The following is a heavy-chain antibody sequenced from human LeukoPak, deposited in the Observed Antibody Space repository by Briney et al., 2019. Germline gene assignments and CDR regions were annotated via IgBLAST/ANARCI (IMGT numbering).Heavy chain of an antibody. V-gene: IGHV3-7*01. CDR3: ARDRGSSSWYYFDY. CDR2: IKRDGSEK. D-gene: IGHD6-13*01. Sequence: GGSLRLSCAASGFTFSSYWMSWVRQAPGKGLEWVANIKRDGSEKYYVDSVKGRFTISRDNAKNSLYLQMNSLRAEDTAVYYCARDRGSSSWYYFDYWGQGTLVTVSS. J-gene: IGHJ4*02. CDR1: GFTFSSYW.